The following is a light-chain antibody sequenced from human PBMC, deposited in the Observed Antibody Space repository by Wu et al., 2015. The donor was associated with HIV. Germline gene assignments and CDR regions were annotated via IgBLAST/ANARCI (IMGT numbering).Light chain of an antibody. V-gene: IGKV3-15*01. Sequence: EILMTQSPATLSVSPGERVTLSCRASQSVGSTLAWYQQKPGQAPRLLIYGASTRATGIPARFSGSGSGTEFTLTISSLQSEDFAIYYCQQYNNWPLTFGGGTKVEIK. CDR2: GAS. J-gene: IGKJ4*01. CDR1: QSVGST. CDR3: QQYNNWPLT.